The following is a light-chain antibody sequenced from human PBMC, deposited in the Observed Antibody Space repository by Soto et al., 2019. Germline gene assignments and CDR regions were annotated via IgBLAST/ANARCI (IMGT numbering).Light chain of an antibody. V-gene: IGLV2-8*01. CDR1: GSDIGAYNF. CDR2: GVT. Sequence: QSVLSQPPSASGSPGQSVTISCTVSGSDIGAYNFVSWYQQHPGKAPKLMIFGVTERPSGVPDRFSGSKSGNTASLTVSGLQADDEAVYYCYSYAGRNIWVFGGGTQLTVL. J-gene: IGLJ3*02. CDR3: YSYAGRNIWV.